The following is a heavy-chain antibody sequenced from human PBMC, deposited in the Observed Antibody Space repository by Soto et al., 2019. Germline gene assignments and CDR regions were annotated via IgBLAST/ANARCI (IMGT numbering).Heavy chain of an antibody. D-gene: IGHD3-22*01. CDR1: GGYISSSSYY. Sequence: SETLSLTCTVSGGYISSSSYYWGWIRQPPGKGLEWIGSIYYSGSTYYNPSLKSRVTISVDTSKNQFSLKLSSVTAADTAVYYCASTWLFDLYFDYWGQGTLVTVSS. CDR2: IYYSGST. J-gene: IGHJ4*02. CDR3: ASTWLFDLYFDY. V-gene: IGHV4-39*07.